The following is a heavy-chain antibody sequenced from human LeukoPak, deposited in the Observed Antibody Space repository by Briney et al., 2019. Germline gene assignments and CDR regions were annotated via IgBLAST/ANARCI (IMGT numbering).Heavy chain of an antibody. V-gene: IGHV3-21*01. Sequence: GGSLRLSCAASGFTFSSYSMKWVRQAPGKGLGWVSSISSNSSYIYYADSVKGRFTISRDNAKNSLYLQMNSLRAEDTAVYYCARDGKTYYDFWSGFSPSYYYGMDVWGQGTTVTVSS. CDR2: ISSNSSYI. D-gene: IGHD3-3*01. CDR3: ARDGKTYYDFWSGFSPSYYYGMDV. J-gene: IGHJ6*02. CDR1: GFTFSSYS.